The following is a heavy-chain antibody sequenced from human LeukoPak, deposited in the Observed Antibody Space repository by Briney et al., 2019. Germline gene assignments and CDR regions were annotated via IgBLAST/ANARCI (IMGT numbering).Heavy chain of an antibody. CDR2: MNPNSGNT. Sequence: SVKVSCKASGYTFTSYDINWVRQATGQGLEWMGWMNPNSGNTGYAQKFQGRVTITRNTSISTAYMELGSLRSEDTAVYYCARGTNYYDSSGYYSWYNWFDPWGQGTLVTVSS. J-gene: IGHJ5*02. D-gene: IGHD3-22*01. CDR3: ARGTNYYDSSGYYSWYNWFDP. V-gene: IGHV1-8*03. CDR1: GYTFTSYD.